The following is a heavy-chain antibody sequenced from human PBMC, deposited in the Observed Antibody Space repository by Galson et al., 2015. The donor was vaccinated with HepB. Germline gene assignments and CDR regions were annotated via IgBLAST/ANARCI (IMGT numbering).Heavy chain of an antibody. Sequence: QSGAEVKKPEESLKISCKGSGYSFTSYWIGWVRQMPGKGLEWMGIIYPGDSDTRYSPSFQGQVTISADKSISTTYLQWSSLKASDTAMYYCARFHHMPRYSSGWYVDYFQHWGQGTLVTVSS. V-gene: IGHV5-51*01. D-gene: IGHD6-19*01. CDR2: IYPGDSDT. J-gene: IGHJ1*01. CDR1: GYSFTSYW. CDR3: ARFHHMPRYSSGWYVDYFQH.